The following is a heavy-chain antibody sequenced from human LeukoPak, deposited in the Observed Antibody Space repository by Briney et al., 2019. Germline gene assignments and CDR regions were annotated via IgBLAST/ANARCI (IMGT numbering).Heavy chain of an antibody. CDR2: MNPNSGNT. CDR1: GYTFTSYD. D-gene: IGHD3-22*01. Sequence: ASVKVSCKASGYTFTSYDINWVRQATGQGLEWMGWMNPNSGNTGYAQKFQGRVTMTTNTSISTAYMELSSLRSEDTAVYYCARGLYYYDSSGYYYPLDYWGQGTLVTVSS. CDR3: ARGLYYYDSSGYYYPLDY. V-gene: IGHV1-8*01. J-gene: IGHJ4*02.